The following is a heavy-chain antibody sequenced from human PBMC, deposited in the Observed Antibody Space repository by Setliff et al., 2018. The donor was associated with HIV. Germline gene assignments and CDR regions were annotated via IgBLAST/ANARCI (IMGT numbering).Heavy chain of an antibody. CDR3: ARELSRTASRNDYGDYVCPPGVCYYYGMDV. D-gene: IGHD4-17*01. CDR2: MNPNSGNT. Sequence: ASVKVSCKASGYTFTSYDVNWVRQAPGQGLEWMGWMNPNSGNTGYAQNFQGRVTMTRNTSISTAYMELTSLRSEDTAVYYCARELSRTASRNDYGDYVCPPGVCYYYGMDVWGQGTTVTVSS. V-gene: IGHV1-8*01. CDR1: GYTFTSYD. J-gene: IGHJ6*02.